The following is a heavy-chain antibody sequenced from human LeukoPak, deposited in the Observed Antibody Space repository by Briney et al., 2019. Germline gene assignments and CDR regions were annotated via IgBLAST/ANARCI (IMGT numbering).Heavy chain of an antibody. D-gene: IGHD2-2*01. CDR1: GFTFSSYA. V-gene: IGHV3-30-3*01. J-gene: IGHJ6*03. Sequence: PGGSLRLSCAASGFTFSSYAMHWVRQAPGKGLEWVAVISYDGSNKYYADSVKGRFTISRDNSKNTLYLQMNSLRAEDTAVYYCARERVVPAAMGVFGYYYYYMDVWGKGTTVTVSS. CDR2: ISYDGSNK. CDR3: ARERVVPAAMGVFGYYYYYMDV.